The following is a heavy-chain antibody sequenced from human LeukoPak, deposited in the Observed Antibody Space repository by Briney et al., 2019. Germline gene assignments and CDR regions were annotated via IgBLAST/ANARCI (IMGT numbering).Heavy chain of an antibody. V-gene: IGHV3-30*02. Sequence: GGSLRLSCAASGFTFTSYGMHWVRQAPGKGLEWVAFVRSDGSIEYYADSVKGRFIISRGNSKNTLYLQMNSLRAEDSAVYYCAKDLGTLISGTYYYYFDYWGQGTLVTVSS. CDR2: VRSDGSIE. J-gene: IGHJ4*02. D-gene: IGHD3-10*01. CDR3: AKDLGTLISGTYYYYFDY. CDR1: GFTFTSYG.